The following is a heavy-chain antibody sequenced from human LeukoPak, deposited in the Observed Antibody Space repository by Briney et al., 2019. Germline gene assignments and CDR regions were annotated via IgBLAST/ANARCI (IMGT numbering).Heavy chain of an antibody. CDR1: GFTFSSYW. CDR3: AKKSRYYYGSGSLYYFDY. V-gene: IGHV3-23*01. Sequence: GGSLRLSCAASGFTFSSYWMSWVRQAPGKGLEWVSAISGSGGSTYYADSVKGRFTISRDNSKNTLYLQMNSLRAEDTAVYYCAKKSRYYYGSGSLYYFDYWGQGTLVTVSS. J-gene: IGHJ4*02. CDR2: ISGSGGST. D-gene: IGHD3-10*01.